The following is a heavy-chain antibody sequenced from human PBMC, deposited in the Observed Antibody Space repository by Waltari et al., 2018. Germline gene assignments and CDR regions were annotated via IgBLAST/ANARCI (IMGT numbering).Heavy chain of an antibody. D-gene: IGHD1-26*01. Sequence: QVQLQESGPGLVKPSETLSLTCTISGGSISSHFWSWIRQPAGKGLEWIGRIYTTGSTNFNPSLKSRVTMSIDTSKNQFSLNLSSVTAADTAVYYCARGQSTRGSYGWCDPWGQGTLVTVSS. V-gene: IGHV4-4*07. CDR3: ARGQSTRGSYGWCDP. J-gene: IGHJ5*02. CDR1: GGSISSHF. CDR2: IYTTGST.